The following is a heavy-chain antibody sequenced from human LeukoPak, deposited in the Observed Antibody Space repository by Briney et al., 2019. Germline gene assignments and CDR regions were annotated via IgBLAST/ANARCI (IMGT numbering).Heavy chain of an antibody. CDR2: INPNSGGT. D-gene: IGHD4-23*01. CDR3: AREGRASRWSDY. J-gene: IGHJ4*02. CDR1: GYTFTGYY. V-gene: IGHV1-2*02. Sequence: ASVKVSCKASGYTFTGYYMHWVRQAPGQGLEWMGWINPNSGGTNYAQKFQGRVTMTRDTSTSTVYMELSSLRSEDTAVYYCAREGRASRWSDYWGQGTLVTVSS.